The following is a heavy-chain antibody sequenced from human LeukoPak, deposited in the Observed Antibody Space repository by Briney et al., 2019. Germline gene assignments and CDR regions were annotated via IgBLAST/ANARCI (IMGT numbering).Heavy chain of an antibody. V-gene: IGHV3-30*02. CDR1: GFTFSSYG. J-gene: IGHJ1*01. D-gene: IGHD6-6*01. CDR3: AKVGGYTSSIAARRSEYFQH. CDR2: LRYDGSNK. Sequence: PGGSLRLSCAASGFTFSSYGMHWVRQAPGKGLEWVAFLRYDGSNKYYADSVKGRFTISRDNSKNTLYLQMNSLRAEDTAVYYCAKVGGYTSSIAARRSEYFQHWGQGTLVTVSS.